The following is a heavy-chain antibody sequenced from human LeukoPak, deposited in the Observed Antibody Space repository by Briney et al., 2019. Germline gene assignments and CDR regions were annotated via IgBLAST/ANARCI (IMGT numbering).Heavy chain of an antibody. J-gene: IGHJ5*02. CDR1: GGTFSSYA. Sequence: SVKVSCKASGGTFSSYAISWVRQAPGQGLEWMGGIIPIFGTANYAQKFQGRVTITADESTSTAYMELSSLRSEDTAVNYCARDPEPPSSSGAPYNWLDPWGQGTLVTVSS. CDR3: ARDPEPPSSSGAPYNWLDP. D-gene: IGHD6-13*01. CDR2: IIPIFGTA. V-gene: IGHV1-69*01.